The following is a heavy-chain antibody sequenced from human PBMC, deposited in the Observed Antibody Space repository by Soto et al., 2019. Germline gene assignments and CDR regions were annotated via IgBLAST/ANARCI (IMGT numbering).Heavy chain of an antibody. D-gene: IGHD3-22*01. Sequence: QVQLQESGPGLVKPSETLSLTCAVSGDSISSYYCLWIRQPPGKGLESIGYLYYGRRANYNPSLKSRVTLSVDTSTHQCSLTLSSMTAADTSVYYCALRSMAVVPEYWGQGTLVTVSS. V-gene: IGHV4-59*01. CDR2: LYYGRRA. CDR1: GDSISSYY. J-gene: IGHJ4*02. CDR3: ALRSMAVVPEY.